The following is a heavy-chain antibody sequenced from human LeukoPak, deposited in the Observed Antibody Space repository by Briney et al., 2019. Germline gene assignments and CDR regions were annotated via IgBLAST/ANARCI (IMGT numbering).Heavy chain of an antibody. D-gene: IGHD6-19*01. CDR3: ARANGAVAGTFWFDP. CDR2: VSSTSSYI. CDR1: GFTFSSYG. J-gene: IGHJ5*02. V-gene: IGHV3-21*01. Sequence: GGSLRLSCAASGFTFSSYGMNWVRQAPGKGLEWVSCVSSTSSYIYYADSVRGRFTISRDNAKNSLYLQMNSLRAEDTAGYYCARANGAVAGTFWFDPWGQGTLVTVSS.